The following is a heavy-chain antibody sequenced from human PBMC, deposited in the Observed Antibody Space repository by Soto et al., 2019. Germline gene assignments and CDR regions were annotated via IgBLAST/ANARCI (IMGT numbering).Heavy chain of an antibody. CDR3: GRVPAPPLPAANYYGMDV. Sequence: GGSLRLSCAASGFTFSSYAMHWVRQAPGKGLEWVAVISYDGSNKYYADSVKGRFTISRDNSKNTLYLQMNSLRAEDTAVYYCGRVPAPPLPAANYYGMDVWGQGTTVTVSS. D-gene: IGHD2-2*01. V-gene: IGHV3-30-3*01. CDR2: ISYDGSNK. J-gene: IGHJ6*02. CDR1: GFTFSSYA.